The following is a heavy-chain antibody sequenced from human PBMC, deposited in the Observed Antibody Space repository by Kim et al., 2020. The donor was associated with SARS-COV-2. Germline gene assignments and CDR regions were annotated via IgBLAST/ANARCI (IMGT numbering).Heavy chain of an antibody. J-gene: IGHJ4*02. CDR2: K. CDR3: ARESSGWLFDY. Sequence: KYYADSVKGRFTISRDNSKNTLYLQMNSLRAEDTAVYYCARESSGWLFDYWGQGTLVTVSS. V-gene: IGHV3-30*01. D-gene: IGHD6-19*01.